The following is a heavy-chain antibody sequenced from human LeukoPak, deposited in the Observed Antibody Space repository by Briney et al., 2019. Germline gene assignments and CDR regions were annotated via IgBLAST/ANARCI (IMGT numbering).Heavy chain of an antibody. CDR2: IVVGSGNT. CDR1: GFTFTSSA. V-gene: IGHV1-58*01. J-gene: IGHJ6*03. Sequence: ASVKVSCKASGFTFTSSAVQWVRQARGQRLEWIGWIVVGSGNTNYAQKFQERVTNTRDMSTSTAYMELSSLRSEDTAVYYCAATSLVVPFYYYYYMDVWGKGTTVTVSS. D-gene: IGHD2-2*01. CDR3: AATSLVVPFYYYYYMDV.